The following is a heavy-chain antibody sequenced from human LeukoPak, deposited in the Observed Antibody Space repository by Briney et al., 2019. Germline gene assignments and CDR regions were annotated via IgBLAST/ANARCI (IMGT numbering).Heavy chain of an antibody. CDR3: ARGGHRKYCSSTSCYGYFQH. CDR1: GGSISSSSYY. D-gene: IGHD2-2*01. Sequence: PSETLSLTCTVSGGSISSSSYYWGWIRQPPGKGLEWIGSIYYSGSTYYNPSLKSRVTISVDTSKNQFSLKLSSVAAADTAVYYCARGGHRKYCSSTSCYGYFQHWGQGTLVTVSS. J-gene: IGHJ1*01. CDR2: IYYSGST. V-gene: IGHV4-39*01.